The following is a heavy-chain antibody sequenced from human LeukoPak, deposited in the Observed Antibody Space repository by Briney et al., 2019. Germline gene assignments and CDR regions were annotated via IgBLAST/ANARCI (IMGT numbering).Heavy chain of an antibody. J-gene: IGHJ4*02. Sequence: DSVKVSCKASGYTFTRYSVYWVRQAPGQGLEWMGIIKPSGGSTSYAQKFKGRVTMTRDTSTSTVYMELSSLRSEDTAVYYCARGYYYDSSGYYPGGDYWGQGTLVTVSS. CDR2: IKPSGGST. CDR3: ARGYYYDSSGYYPGGDY. D-gene: IGHD3-22*01. V-gene: IGHV1-46*01. CDR1: GYTFTRYS.